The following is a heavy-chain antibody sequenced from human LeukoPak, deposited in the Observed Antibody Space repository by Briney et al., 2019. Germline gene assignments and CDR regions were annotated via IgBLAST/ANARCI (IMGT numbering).Heavy chain of an antibody. CDR1: GGSIISYY. D-gene: IGHD3-3*01. CDR3: ARVGLFDFWSSYQEFNYLDY. Sequence: SETLSLTCTVSGGSIISYYWSWIRQPPGKGLEWIGYIHDSGSTNYNPSLKSRVTISVDTSKNQFSLKLSPVTAADTAVYYCARVGLFDFWSSYQEFNYLDYWGQGTLVTVSS. CDR2: IHDSGST. J-gene: IGHJ4*02. V-gene: IGHV4-59*01.